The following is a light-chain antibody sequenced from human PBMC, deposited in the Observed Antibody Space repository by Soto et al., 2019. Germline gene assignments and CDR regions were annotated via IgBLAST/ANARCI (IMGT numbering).Light chain of an antibody. CDR3: QRLSDYPIT. CDR2: AAA. CDR1: QDISSY. J-gene: IGKJ5*01. Sequence: DIQLTQSPSFLSASVGDRVTITCRASQDISSYLAWYQQKPGKAPKFLLYAAATLRVGVPSRFSESGXGXXXXLTIXSLQPEDSATYYCQRLSDYPITFGQGTRLEIK. V-gene: IGKV1-9*01.